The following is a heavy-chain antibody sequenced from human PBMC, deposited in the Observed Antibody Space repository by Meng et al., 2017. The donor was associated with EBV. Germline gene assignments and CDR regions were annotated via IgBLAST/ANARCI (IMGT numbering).Heavy chain of an antibody. CDR1: GGPFRNYA. CDR2: FLPTLGAP. CDR3: ASESGRGYTPDY. J-gene: IGHJ4*02. V-gene: IGHV1-69*01. Sequence: QVQLVQASSEVTKPGSSVRASCKPSGGPFRNYAISWVRQAPGQGLEWLGGFLPTLGAPNYAQKFHGRVSITADESTSTHYMDLSSLRSEDTAVYYCASESGRGYTPDYWGQGTLVTVSS. D-gene: IGHD3-10*01.